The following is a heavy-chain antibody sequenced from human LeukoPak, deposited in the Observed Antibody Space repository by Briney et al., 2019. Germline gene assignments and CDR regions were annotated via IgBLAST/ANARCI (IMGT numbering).Heavy chain of an antibody. V-gene: IGHV3-23*01. Sequence: PGGSLRLSFAASGFTFSSYAMSWVRQAPGKGLEWVSAISGSGGSTYYADSVKGRFTISRDNSKNTLYLQMNSPRAEDTAVYYCAKGGGYYDFWSGYTDFDYWGQGTLVTVSS. CDR2: ISGSGGST. CDR1: GFTFSSYA. CDR3: AKGGGYYDFWSGYTDFDY. D-gene: IGHD3-3*01. J-gene: IGHJ4*02.